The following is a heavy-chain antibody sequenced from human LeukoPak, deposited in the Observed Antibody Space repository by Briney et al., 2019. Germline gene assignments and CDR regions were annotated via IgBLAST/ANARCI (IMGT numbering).Heavy chain of an antibody. D-gene: IGHD3-3*01. V-gene: IGHV4-31*03. CDR1: GGSISSGGYY. J-gene: IGHJ4*02. Sequence: SETLSLTCTVSGGSISSGGYYWSWIRQHPGKGLEWIGYIYYSGSTYYNPSLKSRVTISVDTSKNQFSLKLSSVTAADTAVYYCARVPESLGITIFGVAFDYWGQGTLVTVSS. CDR3: ARVPESLGITIFGVAFDY. CDR2: IYYSGST.